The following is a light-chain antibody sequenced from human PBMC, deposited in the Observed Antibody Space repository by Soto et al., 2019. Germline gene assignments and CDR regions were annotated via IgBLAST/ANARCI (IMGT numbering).Light chain of an antibody. J-gene: IGLJ2*01. V-gene: IGLV2-14*01. Sequence: QSALTQPASVSGSPGQSITISCTGTGSDVGLYNFVSWYQHHPGKAPKLIIHDVSSRPSGVSNRFSASKSGNTASLTISGLQAEDEADYYCSSYASSRTHVAFGGGTKLTVL. CDR2: DVS. CDR3: SSYASSRTHVA. CDR1: GSDVGLYNF.